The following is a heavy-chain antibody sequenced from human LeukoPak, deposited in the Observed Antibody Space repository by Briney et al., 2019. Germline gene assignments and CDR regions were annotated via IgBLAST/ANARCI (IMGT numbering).Heavy chain of an antibody. CDR3: ARACGGTCYFDY. CDR1: SGSVSSYS. CDR2: IYHSGST. J-gene: IGHJ4*02. Sequence: PSETLSLTCLVSSGSVSSYSWSWIRQPPGKGLEWIGYIYHSGSTSYNPSLKSRVTVSVDRSTNQFSLKLSSVTAADTAVHYCARACGGTCYFDYWGQGTLVTVSS. D-gene: IGHD2-15*01. V-gene: IGHV4-30-2*01.